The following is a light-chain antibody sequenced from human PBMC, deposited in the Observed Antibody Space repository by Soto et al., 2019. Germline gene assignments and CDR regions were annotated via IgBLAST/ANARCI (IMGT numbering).Light chain of an antibody. CDR2: GAS. CDR3: QQYSDLPMT. Sequence: DIVLTQSPGTLSLSPGERAILSCRASQTVNNSYLAWCQQKPGQAPRLLIYGASRRATGIPDRFSGSASGTDFTLTISRLEPEDFAVYFCQQYSDLPMTFGQGTRLEIK. J-gene: IGKJ5*01. V-gene: IGKV3-20*01. CDR1: QTVNNSY.